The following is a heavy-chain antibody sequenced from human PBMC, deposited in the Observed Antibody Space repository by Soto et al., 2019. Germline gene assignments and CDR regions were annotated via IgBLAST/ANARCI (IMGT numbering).Heavy chain of an antibody. Sequence: SQTLSLTFAISGDSVSSNSAAWNWIRQSPSRGLEWLGRTYYRSKWYNDYAVSVKSRITINPDTSKNQFSLQLNSVTPEDTAVYYCARGASSRDMATGYYYYVMVVWGKGTKVTVSS. V-gene: IGHV6-1*01. CDR1: GDSVSSNSAA. D-gene: IGHD5-12*01. CDR2: TYYRSKWYN. CDR3: ARGASSRDMATGYYYYVMVV. J-gene: IGHJ6*04.